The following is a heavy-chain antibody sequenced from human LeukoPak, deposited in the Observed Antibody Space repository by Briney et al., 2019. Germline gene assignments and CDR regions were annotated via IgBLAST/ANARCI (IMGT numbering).Heavy chain of an antibody. CDR3: PKELDIVARGRFDP. D-gene: IGHD5-12*01. V-gene: IGHV3-30*18. J-gene: IGHJ5*02. CDR2: ISYDGSNK. CDR1: GFPFSRYG. Sequence: GGSLRLSCAASGFPFSRYGIHWVRQAPGKGLEWVTCISYDGSNKYYGDSVKGRFTISRDNSKNTLYLQMNSLRAEDTAVYFCPKELDIVARGRFDPWGQGTLVTVSS.